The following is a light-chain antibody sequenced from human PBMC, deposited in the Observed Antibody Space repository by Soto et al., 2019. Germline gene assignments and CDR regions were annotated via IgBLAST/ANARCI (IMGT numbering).Light chain of an antibody. J-gene: IGLJ1*01. CDR2: EGS. CDR3: CSYACREGV. Sequence: QSALTQPASVSGSPGQSITISCTGTSSDVGSYNLVSWYQQHPGKAPKLMIYEGSKRPSGVSNRFSGSKSGNTASLTISGLQAEDEADYYCCSYACREGVFGTGTKVTVL. CDR1: SSDVGSYNL. V-gene: IGLV2-23*01.